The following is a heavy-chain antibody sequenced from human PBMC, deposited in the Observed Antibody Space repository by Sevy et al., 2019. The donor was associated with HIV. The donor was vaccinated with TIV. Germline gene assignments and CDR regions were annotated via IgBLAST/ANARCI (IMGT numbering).Heavy chain of an antibody. V-gene: IGHV3-23*01. Sequence: GGSLRLSCAASGFTFSSYAMSWVRRAPGKGLEWVSALSGSGGSTDYADSVKGRFTISRDNSKNTLYLQMNSLRAEDTAVYYCAKGRLGELSSYFDYWDQGTLVTVSS. CDR3: AKGRLGELSSYFDY. J-gene: IGHJ4*02. CDR2: LSGSGGST. CDR1: GFTFSSYA. D-gene: IGHD3-16*02.